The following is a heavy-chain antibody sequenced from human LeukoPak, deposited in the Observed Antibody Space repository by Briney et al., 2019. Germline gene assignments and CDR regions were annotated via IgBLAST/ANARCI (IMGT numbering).Heavy chain of an antibody. CDR1: GYTFTSYD. V-gene: IGHV1-8*01. J-gene: IGHJ5*02. D-gene: IGHD2-15*01. Sequence: ASVKVSCKASGYTFTSYDINWVRQATGQGLEWMGWMNPNSGNTGYAQKFQGRVTMTRNTSISTAYMELSSLRSEDTAVYYCARHVNCSGGNCYYGWFDPWGQGTLVTVSS. CDR3: ARHVNCSGGNCYYGWFDP. CDR2: MNPNSGNT.